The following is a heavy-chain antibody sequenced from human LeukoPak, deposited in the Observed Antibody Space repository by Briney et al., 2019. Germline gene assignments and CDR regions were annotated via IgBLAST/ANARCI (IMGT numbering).Heavy chain of an antibody. D-gene: IGHD5-24*01. Sequence: GASVKVSCKASGGTFSSYAISWVRQAPGQGLEWMGGIIPIFGTANYAQKFQGRVTITADRSTSTAYMELSSLRSEDTAVYYCASRDGYNYEFDYWGQGTLVTVSS. CDR2: IIPIFGTA. V-gene: IGHV1-69*06. CDR1: GGTFSSYA. CDR3: ASRDGYNYEFDY. J-gene: IGHJ4*02.